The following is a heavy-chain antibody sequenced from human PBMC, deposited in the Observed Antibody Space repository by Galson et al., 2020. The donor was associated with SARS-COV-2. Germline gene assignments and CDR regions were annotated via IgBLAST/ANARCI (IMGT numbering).Heavy chain of an antibody. CDR3: ARGAGYSSGWYSGDTWIDY. Sequence: SETLSLTCTVSGGSISSYYWSWIRQPPGKGLEWIGYIYYSGSTNYNPSLKSRVTISVDTSKNQFSLKLSSVTAADTAVYYCARGAGYSSGWYSGDTWIDYWGQGTLVTVSS. D-gene: IGHD6-19*01. CDR2: IYYSGST. CDR1: GGSISSYY. V-gene: IGHV4-59*13. J-gene: IGHJ4*02.